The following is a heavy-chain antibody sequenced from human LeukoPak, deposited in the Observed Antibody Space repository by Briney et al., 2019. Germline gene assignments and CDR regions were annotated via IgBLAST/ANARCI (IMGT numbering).Heavy chain of an antibody. CDR3: ARDPVASGYETNFDY. V-gene: IGHV1-2*02. Sequence: ASVKVSCKASGYTFTGYYMHWVRQAPGQGLEWMGWINPNSGGTNYAQKFQGRVTMTRDTSISTAYMELSRLRSDDTAVYYCARDPVASGYETNFDYWGQGTLVTVSS. CDR1: GYTFTGYY. J-gene: IGHJ4*02. CDR2: INPNSGGT. D-gene: IGHD5-12*01.